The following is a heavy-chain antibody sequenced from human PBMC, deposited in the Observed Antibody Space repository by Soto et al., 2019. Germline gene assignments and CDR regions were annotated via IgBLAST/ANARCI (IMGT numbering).Heavy chain of an antibody. V-gene: IGHV3-7*05. CDR1: GFTFSSYW. CDR3: AKSLSTIPGDS. J-gene: IGHJ4*02. D-gene: IGHD1-26*01. CDR2: KKQDGSEI. Sequence: EVQLVESGGGLVQSGGSLRLSCAASGFTFSSYWMSWVRQGPGKGPEWVANKKQDGSEIYYVDSVKGRFTISRDNAKSSLYLQMTSLRAEDTAVYHCAKSLSTIPGDSWGQGTLVTVSS.